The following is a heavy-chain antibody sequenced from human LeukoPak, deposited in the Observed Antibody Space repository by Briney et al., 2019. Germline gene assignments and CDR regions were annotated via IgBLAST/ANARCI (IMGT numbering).Heavy chain of an antibody. CDR1: GYTFTSYA. D-gene: IGHD3-16*02. V-gene: IGHV7-4-1*02. CDR2: INTNTGNP. Sequence: ASVKVSCKASGYTFTSYAMNWVRQAPGQGLEWMGWINTNTGNPTYAQGFTGRFVFSLDTSVSTAYLQISSLKAEDTAVYYCARCDYVWGNYRSRPILYFDKWGQGTLVTVSS. J-gene: IGHJ4*02. CDR3: ARCDYVWGNYRSRPILYFDK.